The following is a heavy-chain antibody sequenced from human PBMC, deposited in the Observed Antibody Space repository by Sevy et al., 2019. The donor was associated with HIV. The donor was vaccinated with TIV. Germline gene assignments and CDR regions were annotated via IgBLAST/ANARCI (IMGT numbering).Heavy chain of an antibody. J-gene: IGHJ6*02. CDR2: IYPGDSDI. V-gene: IGHV5-51*01. CDR3: ARHGPAQAAPLLDLIPGASYYGVDV. CDR1: GYNFTNFW. Sequence: GESLKISCKGSGYNFTNFWLAWVRQMPGKGLEWMDFIYPGDSDIRLSPSFQGQVTISVDKSVSTAYLEWGSLRASDSAMYFCARHGPAQAAPLLDLIPGASYYGVDVWGQGTTVTVSS. D-gene: IGHD2-2*01.